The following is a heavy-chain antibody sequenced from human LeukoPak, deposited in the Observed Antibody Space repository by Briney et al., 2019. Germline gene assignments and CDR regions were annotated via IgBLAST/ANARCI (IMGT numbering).Heavy chain of an antibody. V-gene: IGHV3-7*01. Sequence: GGSLRLSCAASGFSFSSYWMTWVRQAPGKGLEWVANIKGDGSAKYYVDSVKGRFNIARDNAKNSVYLQMNSLRAEDTAVYYCARGRRYGYNLLDYWGQGTLVTVSS. D-gene: IGHD5-24*01. CDR1: GFSFSSYW. CDR3: ARGRRYGYNLLDY. J-gene: IGHJ4*02. CDR2: IKGDGSAK.